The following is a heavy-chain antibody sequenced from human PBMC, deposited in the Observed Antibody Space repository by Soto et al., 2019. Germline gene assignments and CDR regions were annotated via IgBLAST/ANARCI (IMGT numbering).Heavy chain of an antibody. CDR3: AKHLGRGWDVPGKQ. CDR2: ISYDGSHK. D-gene: IGHD1-26*01. J-gene: IGHJ4*02. Sequence: QGQLVEPGGGVVQPARSLRLSCAASGFTFTNYGIQWVRQAPDKGLEWVAVISYDGSHKYYADSVRGRFTISRDNSENMLYLQMNSLRAEDTALYYCAKHLGRGWDVPGKQWGQGTLVTVSS. CDR1: GFTFTNYG. V-gene: IGHV3-30*18.